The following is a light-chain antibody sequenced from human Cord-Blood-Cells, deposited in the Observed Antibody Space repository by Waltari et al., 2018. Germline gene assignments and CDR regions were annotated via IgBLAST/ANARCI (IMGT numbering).Light chain of an antibody. CDR2: WAS. V-gene: IGKV4-1*01. CDR1: QSVLYSSNNKNY. CDR3: QQYYSTIYS. J-gene: IGKJ2*03. Sequence: DIVMTQSLDSLAVSLGERDTINCKYSQSVLYSSNNKNYLAWYQQKPGQPPKLLIYWASTRESVVHDRFSGSGSGTDFTLTISSLQAEDVAVYYCQQYYSTIYSFGQGTKLEIK.